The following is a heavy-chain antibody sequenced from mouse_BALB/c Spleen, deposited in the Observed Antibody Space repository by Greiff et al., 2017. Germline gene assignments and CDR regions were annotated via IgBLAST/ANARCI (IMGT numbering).Heavy chain of an antibody. J-gene: IGHJ4*01. CDR3: ARHRDYAMDY. V-gene: IGHV5-12-1*01. CDR2: ISSGGGST. Sequence: DVQLVESGGGLVKPGGSLKLSCAASGFAFSSYDMSWVRQTPEKRLEWVAYISSGGGSTYYPDTVKGRFTISRDNAKNTLYLQMSSLKSEDTAMYYCARHRDYAMDYWGQGTSVTVSS. D-gene: IGHD3-3*01. CDR1: GFAFSSYD.